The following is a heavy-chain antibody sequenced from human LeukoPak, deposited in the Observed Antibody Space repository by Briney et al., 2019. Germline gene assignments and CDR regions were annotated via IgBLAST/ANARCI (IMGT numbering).Heavy chain of an antibody. CDR2: IYYTGST. CDR1: GASIINYY. J-gene: IGHJ4*02. CDR3: ARRASSYYFDN. Sequence: SETLSLTCTVSGASIINYYCSWIRQTPGNGLEWIGFIYYTGSTSYNPSLKSRVTMSVDMSKNLFSLDLGSVTAADTAVYYCARRASSYYFDNWRQGTLVTVSS. V-gene: IGHV4-59*01. D-gene: IGHD3-16*02.